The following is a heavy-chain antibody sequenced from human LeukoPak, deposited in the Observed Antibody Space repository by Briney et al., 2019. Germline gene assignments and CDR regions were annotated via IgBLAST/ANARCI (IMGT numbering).Heavy chain of an antibody. D-gene: IGHD2-15*01. V-gene: IGHV1-2*02. CDR1: GYTFTGYY. J-gene: IGHJ4*02. CDR2: INPNSGGT. Sequence: ASVKVSCKASGYTFTGYYIHWVRQAPGQGLEWMGWINPNSGGTNYAQKFQGRVTMTRDTSISTAYMELSRLRSDDTAVYYCARVRYCSGGSCGGHDYWGQGTLVTVSS. CDR3: ARVRYCSGGSCGGHDY.